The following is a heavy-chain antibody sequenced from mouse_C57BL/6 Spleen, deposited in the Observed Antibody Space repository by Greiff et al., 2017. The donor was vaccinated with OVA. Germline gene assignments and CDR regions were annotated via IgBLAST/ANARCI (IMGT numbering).Heavy chain of an antibody. J-gene: IGHJ4*01. CDR1: GYSFTGYY. CDR2: INPSTGGT. D-gene: IGHD3-2*02. Sequence: EVQLQQSGPELVKPGASVKISCKASGYSFTGYYMNWVKQSPEKSLEWIGEINPSTGGTTYNQKFKAKATLTVDKSYSTAYMQLKSLTAEDSAVYYSARVDSSGVLYYAMDYWGQGTSVTVSS. CDR3: ARVDSSGVLYYAMDY. V-gene: IGHV1-42*01.